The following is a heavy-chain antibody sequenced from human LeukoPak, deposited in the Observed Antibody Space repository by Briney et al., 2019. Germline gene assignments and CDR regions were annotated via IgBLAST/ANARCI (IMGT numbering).Heavy chain of an antibody. J-gene: IGHJ4*02. CDR3: AREYVNYFEY. Sequence: SETLSLTCTVSGGSISSSSYYWGWIRQPPGKGLEWIGSIYYSGSTYYNPSLKSRVTISVDTSKNQFSLKLSSVTAADTAVYYFAREYVNYFEYWGQETLVTVSS. CDR2: IYYSGST. D-gene: IGHD3-10*02. CDR1: GGSISSSSYY. V-gene: IGHV4-39*07.